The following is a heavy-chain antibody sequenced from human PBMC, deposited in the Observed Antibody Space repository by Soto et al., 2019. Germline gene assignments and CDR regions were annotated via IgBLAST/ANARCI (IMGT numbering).Heavy chain of an antibody. V-gene: IGHV4-38-2*02. CDR2: IYHSGIT. D-gene: IGHD6-25*01. CDR3: ARDHYSSGYMVSPY. J-gene: IGHJ4*02. Sequence: SETLSLTCAVSTYSISSGYYWGWIRQPPGKGLEWIGSIYHSGITSYNPSLKSRVTMSVDTSKNEFSLKLSSVTAADTAVYYCARDHYSSGYMVSPYWGQGAQVTVSS. CDR1: TYSISSGYY.